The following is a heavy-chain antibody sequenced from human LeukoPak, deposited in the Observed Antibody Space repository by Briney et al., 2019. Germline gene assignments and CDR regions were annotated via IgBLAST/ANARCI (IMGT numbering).Heavy chain of an antibody. CDR1: GYTFTSYG. Sequence: GASVKVSCKASGYTFTSYGISWVRQAPGQGLEWMGWISAYNGNTNYAQKLQGRVTMTTDTSTSTAYMELRSLRSDDTAVYYCARTGVYYDILTGYPDYWGQGTLVTVSS. D-gene: IGHD3-9*01. CDR2: ISAYNGNT. J-gene: IGHJ4*02. CDR3: ARTGVYYDILTGYPDY. V-gene: IGHV1-18*01.